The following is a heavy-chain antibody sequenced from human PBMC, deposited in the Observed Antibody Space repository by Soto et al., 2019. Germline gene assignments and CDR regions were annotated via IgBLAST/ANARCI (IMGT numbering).Heavy chain of an antibody. Sequence: PGGSLRLSCAASGFTFSSYAMSWVRQAPGKGLEWVSAISGSGGSTYYADSVKGRFTISRDNSKNTLYLQMNSLRAEDTAVYYCAKGGGYSYGTPSFGFGRPFDPWGQGTLVTVSS. D-gene: IGHD5-18*01. CDR3: AKGGGYSYGTPSFGFGRPFDP. CDR2: ISGSGGST. V-gene: IGHV3-23*01. CDR1: GFTFSSYA. J-gene: IGHJ5*02.